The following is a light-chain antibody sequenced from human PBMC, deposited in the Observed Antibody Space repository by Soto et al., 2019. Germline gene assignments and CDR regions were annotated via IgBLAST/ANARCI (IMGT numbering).Light chain of an antibody. J-gene: IGLJ1*01. CDR1: SSNIGPGYD. V-gene: IGLV1-40*01. Sequence: QSVLTQPPSVSGAPGQRVTISCTGSSSNIGPGYDVHWYQQLPGTAPKPLIYANKNRPAGVPDRFSASKSGTSASLAITGLQAEDEADYYCQSYDTSPSGYVFGGGTKVTVL. CDR2: ANK. CDR3: QSYDTSPSGYV.